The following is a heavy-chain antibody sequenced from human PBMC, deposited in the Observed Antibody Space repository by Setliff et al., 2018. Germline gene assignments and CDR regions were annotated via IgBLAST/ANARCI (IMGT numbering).Heavy chain of an antibody. CDR1: GDNCNTNW. J-gene: IGHJ5*02. V-gene: IGHV5-51*01. D-gene: IGHD1-26*01. Sequence: GESLKISCQGSGDNCNTNWIAWVRQMPGRGLEWMGVIYPGDSDTRYSPSFEGQVIISADKSSSSAFLQWNSLKASDTAMYFCARRDFGSHYPLVSWGQGTLVTVS. CDR2: IYPGDSDT. CDR3: ARRDFGSHYPLVS.